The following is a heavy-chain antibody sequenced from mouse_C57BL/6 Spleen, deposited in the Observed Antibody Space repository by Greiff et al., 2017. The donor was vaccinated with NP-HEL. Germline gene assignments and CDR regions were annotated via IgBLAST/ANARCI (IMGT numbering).Heavy chain of an antibody. V-gene: IGHV1-80*01. J-gene: IGHJ4*01. D-gene: IGHD2-1*01. Sequence: QVQLKESGAELVKPGASVKISCKASGYAFSSYWMNWVKQRPGKGLEWIGQIYPGDGDTNYNGKFKGKATLTADKSSSTAYMQLSSLTSEDSAVYFCARSGGPLRNHYAMDYWGQGTSVTVSS. CDR2: IYPGDGDT. CDR3: ARSGGPLRNHYAMDY. CDR1: GYAFSSYW.